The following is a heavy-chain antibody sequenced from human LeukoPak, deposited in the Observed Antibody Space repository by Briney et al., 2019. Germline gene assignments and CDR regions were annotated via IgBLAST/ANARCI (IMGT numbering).Heavy chain of an antibody. V-gene: IGHV3-21*01. CDR2: ISSSSYI. Sequence: GGSLRLSCAASGFTFSSYSMNWVRQAPGKGLEWVSSISSSSYIYYADSVMGRFTISRDNAKNSLYLQMNSLRAEDTAVYYCARDISGWLDYWGQGTLVTVSS. CDR1: GFTFSSYS. CDR3: ARDISGWLDY. D-gene: IGHD6-19*01. J-gene: IGHJ4*02.